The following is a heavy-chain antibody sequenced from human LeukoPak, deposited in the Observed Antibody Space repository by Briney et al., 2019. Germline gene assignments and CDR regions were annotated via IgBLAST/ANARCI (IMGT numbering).Heavy chain of an antibody. D-gene: IGHD5-12*01. J-gene: IGHJ4*02. CDR2: IRGSGGST. CDR1: GFTFRSYG. V-gene: IGHV3-23*01. CDR3: AKGYSGYDLGYYFDY. Sequence: GGSLRLSCAASGFTFRSYGMHWVRQAPGKGLEWVSTIRGSGGSTYYADSVKGRFTISRDNSKNTLYVQMDSLRAEDTAVYYCAKGYSGYDLGYYFDYWGQGTLVTVSS.